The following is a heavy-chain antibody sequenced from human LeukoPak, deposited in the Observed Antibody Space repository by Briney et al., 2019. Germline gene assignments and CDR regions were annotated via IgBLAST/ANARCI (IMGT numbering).Heavy chain of an antibody. CDR3: ARVAYYDSYGY. D-gene: IGHD3-22*01. Sequence: GGSLRLSCAASGFTFSSYWMSWVRQAPGKGLEWVANIKQDGSEKYYVDSVKGRFTIPRDNAKNSLYLQMNSLRAEDTAVYYCARVAYYDSYGYWGQGTLVTVSS. V-gene: IGHV3-7*01. J-gene: IGHJ4*02. CDR1: GFTFSSYW. CDR2: IKQDGSEK.